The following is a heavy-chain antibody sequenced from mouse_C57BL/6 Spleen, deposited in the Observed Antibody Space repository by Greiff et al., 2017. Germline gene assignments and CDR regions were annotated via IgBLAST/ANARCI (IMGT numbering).Heavy chain of an antibody. CDR1: GYTFTSYW. CDR2: IDPSDSET. D-gene: IGHD1-1*01. Sequence: QVQLQQPGAELVRPGSSVKLSCKASGYTFTSYWMHWVKQRPIQGLEWIGNIDPSDSETHYNQKFKDKATLTVDKSSSTAYMQLSSLTSEDSAVYYCASRGSSPYFDVWGTGTTVTISS. V-gene: IGHV1-52*01. J-gene: IGHJ1*03. CDR3: ASRGSSPYFDV.